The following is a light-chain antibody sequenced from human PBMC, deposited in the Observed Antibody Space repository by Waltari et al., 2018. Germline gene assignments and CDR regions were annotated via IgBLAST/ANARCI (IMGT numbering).Light chain of an antibody. CDR3: LQYNSHPILT. Sequence: DIQMTQSPSSLSASAGDTVTITCRASQGISTYLNWYQQKPGKAPKRLIYAASRLESGAPSRFSGSGAVTDFTLTVSSLQPEDFATYYCLQYNSHPILTFCPVTKLDIE. V-gene: IGKV1-17*01. J-gene: IGKJ3*01. CDR1: QGISTY. CDR2: AAS.